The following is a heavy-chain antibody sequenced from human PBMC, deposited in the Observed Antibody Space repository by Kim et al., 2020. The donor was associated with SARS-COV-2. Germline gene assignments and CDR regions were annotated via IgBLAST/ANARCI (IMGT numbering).Heavy chain of an antibody. Sequence: GGSLRLSCAASGFTFSSYAMHWVRQAPGKGLEWVAVISYDGSNKYYADSVKGRFTISRDNSKNTLYLQMNSLRAEDTAVYYCARLGSGSYSGSFGYWGQGTLVTVSS. J-gene: IGHJ4*02. CDR3: ARLGSGSYSGSFGY. CDR1: GFTFSSYA. V-gene: IGHV3-30*04. D-gene: IGHD3-10*01. CDR2: ISYDGSNK.